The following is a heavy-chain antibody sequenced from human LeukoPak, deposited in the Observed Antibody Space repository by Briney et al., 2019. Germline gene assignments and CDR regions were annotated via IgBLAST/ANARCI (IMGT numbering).Heavy chain of an antibody. CDR1: GGSISSSNYY. CDR2: IYYSGST. CDR3: ARHKYPNYLYYFDY. J-gene: IGHJ4*02. Sequence: PSETLSLTCTVSGGSISSSNYYWGWIRQPPGKGLEWIGTIYYSGSTSYNTSLKSRVTISVYASKNKFSLKLSSVTAADTAGYYCARHKYPNYLYYFDYWGQGSLVTVSS. V-gene: IGHV4-39*01. D-gene: IGHD1-7*01.